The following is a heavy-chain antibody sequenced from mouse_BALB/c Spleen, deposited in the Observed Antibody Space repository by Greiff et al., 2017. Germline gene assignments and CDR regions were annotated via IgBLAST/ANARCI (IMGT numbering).Heavy chain of an antibody. Sequence: EVKLVESGGGLVKPGGSLKLSCAASGFTFSSYAMSWVRQTPEKRLEWVATISSGGSYTYYPDSVKGRFTITRDNAKNTLYLQVSSLRSEDTAMYYCARSGGYYAWFAYWGQGTLVTGSA. D-gene: IGHD2-3*01. V-gene: IGHV5-9-3*01. J-gene: IGHJ3*01. CDR1: GFTFSSYA. CDR3: ARSGGYYAWFAY. CDR2: ISSGGSYT.